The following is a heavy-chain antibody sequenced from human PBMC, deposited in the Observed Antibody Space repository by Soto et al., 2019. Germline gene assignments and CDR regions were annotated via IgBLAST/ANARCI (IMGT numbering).Heavy chain of an antibody. D-gene: IGHD5-18*01. J-gene: IGHJ4*02. CDR3: ARDTAMALPDA. CDR2: ISAYNGNT. Sequence: QVQLVQSGAEVKKPGASVKVSCKASGYTFTSYAISWVRQAPGQGLEWMGWISAYNGNTKYAQKLQGRVTLTTDSSTSTAYMELRSLRSDDAAVYYCARDTAMALPDAWGQGTLVTVSS. V-gene: IGHV1-18*01. CDR1: GYTFTSYA.